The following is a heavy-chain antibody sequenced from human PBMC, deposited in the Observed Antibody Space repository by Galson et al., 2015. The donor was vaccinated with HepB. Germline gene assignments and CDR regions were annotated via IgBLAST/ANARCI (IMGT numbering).Heavy chain of an antibody. V-gene: IGHV3-30-3*01. D-gene: IGHD4-23*01. CDR2: ISYDGSEK. J-gene: IGHJ2*01. CDR1: GFTFSIYA. Sequence: SLRLSCAASGFTFSIYAIHLVRQAPGKGLEWVAVISYDGSEKSYADSLEGRFTISRDNSKNTLYLQMNSLRAEDTAVYYCARDPRPDYGGNYWYFDLWGRGTLVTVSS. CDR3: ARDPRPDYGGNYWYFDL.